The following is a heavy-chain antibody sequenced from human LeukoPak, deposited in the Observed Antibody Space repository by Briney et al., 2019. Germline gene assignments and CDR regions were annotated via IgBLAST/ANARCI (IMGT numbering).Heavy chain of an antibody. CDR2: ISYDGSNK. D-gene: IGHD5-18*01. Sequence: PGGSLRLSCAASGFTFSSYAMHWVRQAPGKGLEWVAVISYDGSNKYYADSVKGRFTISRDNSKNTLYLQMNSLRAEDTAVYYCARDRGYSYFAGGDYWGQGTLVTVPS. CDR3: ARDRGYSYFAGGDY. J-gene: IGHJ4*02. CDR1: GFTFSSYA. V-gene: IGHV3-30-3*01.